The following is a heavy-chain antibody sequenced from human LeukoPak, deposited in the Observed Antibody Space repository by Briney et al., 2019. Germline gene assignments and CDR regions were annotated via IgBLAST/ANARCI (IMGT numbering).Heavy chain of an antibody. CDR2: MNPNSGNT. CDR1: GYSFTSYD. D-gene: IGHD5-24*01. V-gene: IGHV1-8*01. Sequence: ASVKVSCKTSGYSFTSYDVNWVRQATGQGLEWMGWMNPNSGNTGYAQKFKGRVTMTRINSINTAYMELSSLRSEDTAVYYCASSRVRDGYNLGYYFDYWGQGTLVTVSS. J-gene: IGHJ4*02. CDR3: ASSRVRDGYNLGYYFDY.